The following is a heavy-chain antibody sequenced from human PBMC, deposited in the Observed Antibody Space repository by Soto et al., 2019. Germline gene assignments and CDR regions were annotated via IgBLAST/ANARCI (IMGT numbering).Heavy chain of an antibody. CDR1: RFPFSYYA. CDR3: AKDLGYCSDGRCRWSMDV. J-gene: IGHJ6*02. Sequence: QVHLVESGGGVVQPGRSLRLSCAASRFPFSYYAMHWVRQAPGKGLEWVAIVSYDGSKIHYADSVKGRFTISRDNSKNTLYLQMNSLRAEDTAVYYCAKDLGYCSDGRCRWSMDVWGQGTTVIVSS. CDR2: VSYDGSKI. V-gene: IGHV3-30*18. D-gene: IGHD2-15*01.